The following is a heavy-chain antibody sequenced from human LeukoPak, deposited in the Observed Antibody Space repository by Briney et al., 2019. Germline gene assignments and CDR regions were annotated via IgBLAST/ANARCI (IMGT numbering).Heavy chain of an antibody. J-gene: IGHJ4*02. CDR1: GFTFSDYW. CDR2: IKWDGTET. CDR3: ARSPTRRCDY. Sequence: GGSLRLSCAASGFTFSDYWMSWVRQIPGKGLEWVADIKWDGTETYYVDSVKGRFTISRDDATNSLYLQMNSLRAEDTAIYNCARSPTRRCDYWGQGTLVTVSS. V-gene: IGHV3-7*01.